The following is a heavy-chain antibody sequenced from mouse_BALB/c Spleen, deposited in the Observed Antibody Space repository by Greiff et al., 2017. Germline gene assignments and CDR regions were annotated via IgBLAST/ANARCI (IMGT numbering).Heavy chain of an antibody. CDR1: GYTFTDYW. J-gene: IGHJ3*01. V-gene: IGHV1-69*01. D-gene: IGHD1-1*01. CDR3: ASGDYYGSSFSFAY. Sequence: QVQLQQPGAELVMPGASVKMSCKASGYTFTDYWMHWVKQRPGQGLEWIGAIDTSDSYTSYNQKFKGKATLTVDESSSTAYMQLSSLTSEDSAVYYCASGDYYGSSFSFAYWGQGTLVTVSA. CDR2: IDTSDSYT.